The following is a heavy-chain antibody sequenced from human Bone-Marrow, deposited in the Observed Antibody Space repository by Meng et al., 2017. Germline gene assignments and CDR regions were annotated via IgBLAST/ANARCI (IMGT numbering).Heavy chain of an antibody. V-gene: IGHV3-23*01. Sequence: GESLKISCAASGISFRDYGMSWGRQVPGKGLGWASTISASLVTIYYADLVNGRFTISRDSSRTTLFLLMNGLRAGDTAVYYCAKMFVTVAGYFQYWGQGALVTVSS. CDR2: ISASLVTI. J-gene: IGHJ4*02. CDR3: AKMFVTVAGYFQY. CDR1: GISFRDYG. D-gene: IGHD3-9*01.